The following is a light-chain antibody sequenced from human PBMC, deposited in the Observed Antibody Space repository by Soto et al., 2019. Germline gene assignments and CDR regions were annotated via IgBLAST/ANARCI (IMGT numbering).Light chain of an antibody. J-gene: IGKJ5*01. CDR2: AAS. CDR3: QQANIFPIT. V-gene: IGKV1D-12*01. CDR1: QGLSSW. Sequence: DIQLTQSPSSVSASLGDRVTITCRASQGLSSWLAWYQQKPGKASKLLIYAASTLQSGVPSRFSGSGSGTDFTLTISSLQPEDFATYYCQQANIFPITFGQGTRLEIK.